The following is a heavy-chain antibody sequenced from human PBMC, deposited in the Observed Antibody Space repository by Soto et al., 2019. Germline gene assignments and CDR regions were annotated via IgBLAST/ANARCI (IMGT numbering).Heavy chain of an antibody. Sequence: QVQLVQSGAEVKKPGSSVKVSCKASGGTFSSYAIRWVRQAPGQGLEWMGGMIPILGTANYAQKFQGRVTITADESTSTAYMGLSSLRSEETAVYYCAGGGGYSSSWYDWFDPWGQGTLVTVSS. CDR2: MIPILGTA. CDR1: GGTFSSYA. CDR3: AGGGGYSSSWYDWFDP. V-gene: IGHV1-69*01. J-gene: IGHJ5*02. D-gene: IGHD6-13*01.